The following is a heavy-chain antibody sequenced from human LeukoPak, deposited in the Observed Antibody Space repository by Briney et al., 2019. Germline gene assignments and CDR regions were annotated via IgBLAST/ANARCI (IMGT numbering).Heavy chain of an antibody. J-gene: IGHJ3*02. Sequence: SQTLSLTCTISGDSVSSNSAAWNWIRQSPSRGLEWLGRTYYRGRWYNDYAVSVKSRITINPHTSKNQFSLQLDSVTPEDTAVYYCCHSLSGRTGAFDIWGRRTVVTVSS. V-gene: IGHV6-1*01. CDR2: TYYRGRWYN. CDR3: CHSLSGRTGAFDI. CDR1: GDSVSSNSAA. D-gene: IGHD2-21*01.